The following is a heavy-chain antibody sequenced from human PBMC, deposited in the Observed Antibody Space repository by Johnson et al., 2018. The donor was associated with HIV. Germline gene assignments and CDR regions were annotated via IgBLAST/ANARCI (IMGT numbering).Heavy chain of an antibody. CDR1: GFTFSSYA. D-gene: IGHD3-3*01. J-gene: IGHJ3*02. V-gene: IGHV3-30*04. CDR2: ISYDGSNK. CDR3: ARGAPWSGSDVFDI. Sequence: QVQLVESGGGVVQPGRSLRLSCAASGFTFSSYAMHWVRQAPGKGLEWVAVISYDGSNKYYADSVKGRFTISRDNAKNSLYLQMNSLRAEDTALYYCARGAPWSGSDVFDIWGQGTMVTVSS.